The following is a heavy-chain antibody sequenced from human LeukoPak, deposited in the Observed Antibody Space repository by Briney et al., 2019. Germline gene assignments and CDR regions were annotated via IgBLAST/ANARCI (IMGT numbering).Heavy chain of an antibody. CDR1: GGSISSSSYY. Sequence: SETLSLTCTVSGGSISSSSYYWGWIRQPPGKGLEWIGSIYYSGSTYYNPSLKSRVTISVDTSKNQFSLKLSSVTAADTAVYYCARLGGVYSDSGQWARGQGTLVTVSS. J-gene: IGHJ4*02. CDR2: IYYSGST. CDR3: ARLGGVYSDSGQWA. D-gene: IGHD6-13*01. V-gene: IGHV4-39*01.